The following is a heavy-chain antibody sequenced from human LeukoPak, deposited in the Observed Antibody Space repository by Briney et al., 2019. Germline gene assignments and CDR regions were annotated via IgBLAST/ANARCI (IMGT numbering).Heavy chain of an antibody. CDR1: GVSIIINDNY. V-gene: IGHV4-30-4*01. CDR3: ARGMYYESSGYYFDY. Sequence: SETLSLTCTVSGVSIIINDNYWSWIRQPPGKGLEWIGYIYYSGSTYYNPSLKSRLTISVDTSKNQFSLKLSSVTAADTAVYYCARGMYYESSGYYFDYWGQGTLVTVSS. J-gene: IGHJ4*02. D-gene: IGHD3-22*01. CDR2: IYYSGST.